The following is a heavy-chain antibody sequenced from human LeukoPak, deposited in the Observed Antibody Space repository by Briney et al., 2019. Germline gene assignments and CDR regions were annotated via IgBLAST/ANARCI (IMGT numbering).Heavy chain of an antibody. CDR3: SIDRGKTYYDILTGYYWFDY. CDR1: GFTVSSNY. V-gene: IGHV3-66*01. J-gene: IGHJ4*02. CDR2: IYSGGST. D-gene: IGHD3-9*01. Sequence: PGGSLRLPCAASGFTVSSNYMSWVRQAPGKGLEWVSVIYSGGSTYYADSVKGRFTISRDNSKNTLYLQMNSLRAEDTAVYYCSIDRGKTYYDILTGYYWFDYWGQGTLVTVSS.